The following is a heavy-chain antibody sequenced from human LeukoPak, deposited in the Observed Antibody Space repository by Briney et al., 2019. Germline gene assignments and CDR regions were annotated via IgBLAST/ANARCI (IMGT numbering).Heavy chain of an antibody. CDR1: GYSFNRYA. Sequence: ASVKVSCKASGYSFNRYAMNWVRQAPGQGLEWMGWINTNTGNPTYAQGFTGRFVFSLDTSVSTAYLQISSLKAEDTAVYYCARDLSQNWFDPWGQGTLVTVSS. V-gene: IGHV7-4-1*02. J-gene: IGHJ5*02. CDR3: ARDLSQNWFDP. D-gene: IGHD2/OR15-2a*01. CDR2: INTNTGNP.